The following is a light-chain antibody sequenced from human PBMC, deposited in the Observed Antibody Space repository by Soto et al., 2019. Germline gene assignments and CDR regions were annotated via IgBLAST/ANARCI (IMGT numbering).Light chain of an antibody. V-gene: IGLV2-14*01. Sequence: QSVLTQPASVSGSPGQSITISCTGTSSDVGGYNYVSWYQQHPGKAPKPMIYEVSNRPSGVSNRFSGSKSGNTASLTISGLQAEDEADYYCSSYTRSSSLVFGTGTKLTVL. CDR3: SSYTRSSSLV. CDR2: EVS. CDR1: SSDVGGYNY. J-gene: IGLJ1*01.